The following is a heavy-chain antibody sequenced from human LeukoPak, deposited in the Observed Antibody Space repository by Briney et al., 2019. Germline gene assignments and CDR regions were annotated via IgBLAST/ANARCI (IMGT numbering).Heavy chain of an antibody. CDR3: ARSGYSSSFFDY. J-gene: IGHJ4*02. V-gene: IGHV3-48*01. CDR2: ISRSSTTI. CDR1: GFTFSLYS. Sequence: GGSLRLSCAASGFTFSLYSMNWVRQAPGKGLEWVSYISRSSTTIYYADSVKGRFTISRDNAKNSLYLQMNSLRAEDTAVYYCARSGYSSSFFDYWGQGTLVTVSS. D-gene: IGHD6-6*01.